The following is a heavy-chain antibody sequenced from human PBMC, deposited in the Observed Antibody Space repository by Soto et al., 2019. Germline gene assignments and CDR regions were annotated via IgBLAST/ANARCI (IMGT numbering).Heavy chain of an antibody. CDR1: GGTFSSYA. J-gene: IGHJ4*02. V-gene: IGHV1-69*13. D-gene: IGHD2-21*02. CDR2: IIPIFGTA. Sequence: ASVKVSCKASGGTFSSYATSWVRQAPGQGLEWMGGIIPIFGTANYAQKFQGRVTITADESTSTAYMELSSLRSEDTAVYYCARDREPDCGGDCYLGFDDWGQGTLVTVSS. CDR3: ARDREPDCGGDCYLGFDD.